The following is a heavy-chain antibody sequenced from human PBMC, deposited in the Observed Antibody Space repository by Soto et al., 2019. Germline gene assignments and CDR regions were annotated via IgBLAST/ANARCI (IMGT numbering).Heavy chain of an antibody. CDR3: AKYIAGTSAEYFQH. CDR1: GFTFSTYG. V-gene: IGHV3-30*18. CDR2: ISQNGSNK. J-gene: IGHJ1*01. Sequence: QVQLVESGGGGFQPGGSLRPSWPASGFTFSTYGMHWVRRAPGKGLEWVSVISQNGSNKNYADSVKGRFTISRDNSENTLYLQMNSLRAEDTAVYYCAKYIAGTSAEYFQHWGQGTLVTVSS. D-gene: IGHD6-13*01.